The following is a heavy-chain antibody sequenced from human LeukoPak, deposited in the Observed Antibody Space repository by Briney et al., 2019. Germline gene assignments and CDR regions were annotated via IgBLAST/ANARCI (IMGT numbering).Heavy chain of an antibody. CDR2: IRYDGSKK. V-gene: IGHV3-30*02. CDR3: ANTGYFSS. Sequence: PGGSLRLSCAASGFIFSGSGMHWVRQAPGKGLAWVSFIRYDGSKKHYADSVRGRFTISRDNSENTLYLQMNNLRAEDTAVYYCANTGYFSSWGQGTLVTVSS. D-gene: IGHD3-9*01. J-gene: IGHJ5*02. CDR1: GFIFSGSG.